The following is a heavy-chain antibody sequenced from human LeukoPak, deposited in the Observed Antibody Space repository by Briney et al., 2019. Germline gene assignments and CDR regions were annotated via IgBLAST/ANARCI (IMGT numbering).Heavy chain of an antibody. V-gene: IGHV3-23*01. J-gene: IGHJ5*02. Sequence: GGSLRLSCSVSGPTFNNYAMAWVRQAPGGGLEWVSGISGSGDSTYYAQSVRGWFTMSRDNSQTTLYVEMNSLTAEDTAVYYCARDLGYSSLDAWGQGTLVTVSS. CDR2: ISGSGDST. CDR3: ARDLGYSSLDA. D-gene: IGHD2-21*01. CDR1: GPTFNNYA.